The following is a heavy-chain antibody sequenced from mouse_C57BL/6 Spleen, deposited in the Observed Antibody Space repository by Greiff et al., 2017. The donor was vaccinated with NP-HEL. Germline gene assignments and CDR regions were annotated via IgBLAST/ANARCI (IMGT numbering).Heavy chain of an antibody. CDR3: ARGYSTGDFDV. J-gene: IGHJ1*03. CDR1: GYTFTSYG. CDR2: IYPRSGNT. V-gene: IGHV1-81*01. Sequence: VQLQESGAELARPGASVKLSCKASGYTFTSYGISWVKQRTGQGLEWIGEIYPRSGNTYYNEKFKGKATLTADKSSSTAYMELRSLTSEDSAVYFCARGYSTGDFDVWGTGTTVTVSS. D-gene: IGHD2-5*01.